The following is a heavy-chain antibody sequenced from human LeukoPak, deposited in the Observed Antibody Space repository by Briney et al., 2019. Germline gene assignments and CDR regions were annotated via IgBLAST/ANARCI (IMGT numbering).Heavy chain of an antibody. CDR3: ARASVLLSADY. CDR1: GGSITSSFY. V-gene: IGHV4-59*01. CDR2: IYNSGGT. D-gene: IGHD3-16*01. Sequence: SETLSLTCTVSGGSITSSFYWSWIRQSPGKGLEWIGYIYNSGGTKYNPSLKSRLTVSVDTSKNQFSLNLSSVTAADTAVYYCARASVLLSADYWGQGTLVTVSS. J-gene: IGHJ4*02.